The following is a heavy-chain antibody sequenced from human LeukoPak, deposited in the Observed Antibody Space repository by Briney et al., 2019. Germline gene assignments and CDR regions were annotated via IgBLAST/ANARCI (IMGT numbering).Heavy chain of an antibody. CDR3: AKMVRSYGDYDPIDY. CDR1: GFTFSSHA. V-gene: IGHV3-23*01. Sequence: GGSLRLSCAASGFTFSSHAMSWVRQAPGKGLEWVSAISGSGGSTYYADSVKGRFTISRDNSKNTLYLQMNSLRAEDTAVYYCAKMVRSYGDYDPIDYWGQGTLVTVSS. D-gene: IGHD4-17*01. CDR2: ISGSGGST. J-gene: IGHJ4*02.